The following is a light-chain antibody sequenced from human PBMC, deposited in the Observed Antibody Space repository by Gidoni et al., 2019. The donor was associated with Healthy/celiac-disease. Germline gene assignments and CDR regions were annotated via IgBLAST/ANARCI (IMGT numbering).Light chain of an antibody. J-gene: IGKJ2*01. V-gene: IGKV1-39*01. CDR2: AAS. CDR1: QSISSY. Sequence: IQMTQSQSSLSASVGDRVTITCRASQSISSYLNWYQQNPGKAPKLLIYAASSLQSGVPSRFSCSGSGTDFTLTISSLQPEDFATYYCQQSYSTPYTFGQGTKLEIK. CDR3: QQSYSTPYT.